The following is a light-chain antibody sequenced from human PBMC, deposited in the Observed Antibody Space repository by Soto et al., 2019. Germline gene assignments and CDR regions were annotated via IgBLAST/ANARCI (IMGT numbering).Light chain of an antibody. CDR3: QRYNSYCL. J-gene: IGKJ4*01. V-gene: IGKV1-5*03. CDR2: KAS. CDR1: QSIGSW. Sequence: DIQMTQSPSTLSASVGDRVTITCRASQSIGSWLAWYQQKPGKAHKLLIYKASSLESGVPSRFSDSGSWTEFTLTISSLQPGDFASYYCQRYNSYCLFGGGTKVGIK.